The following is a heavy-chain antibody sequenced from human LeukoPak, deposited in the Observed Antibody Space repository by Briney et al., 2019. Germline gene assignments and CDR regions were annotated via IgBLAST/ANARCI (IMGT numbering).Heavy chain of an antibody. CDR2: ISAYNGNT. J-gene: IGHJ4*02. Sequence: ASVKVSCKASGYTFTIYGISWVRQAPGQGLEWMGWISAYNGNTNYAQKLQGRVTMTTDTSTSTAYMELRSLRSDDTAVYYCARVYSKLWFGELLYFDYWGQGTLVTVSS. CDR3: ARVYSKLWFGELLYFDY. CDR1: GYTFTIYG. D-gene: IGHD3-10*01. V-gene: IGHV1-18*01.